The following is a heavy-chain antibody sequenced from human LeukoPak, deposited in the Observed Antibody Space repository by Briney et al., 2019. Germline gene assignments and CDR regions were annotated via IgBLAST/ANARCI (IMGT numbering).Heavy chain of an antibody. CDR2: ISYDGSNK. CDR3: ARGPSYSSWYTEYYYGMDV. V-gene: IGHV3-30*04. Sequence: GGSLRLSCAASGFTFSSYAMHWVRQAPGKGLEWVAVISYDGSNKYYADSVKGRFTISRDNSKNTLYLQTNSLRAEDTAVYYCARGPSYSSWYTEYYYGMDVWGKGTTVTVSS. D-gene: IGHD6-13*01. CDR1: GFTFSSYA. J-gene: IGHJ6*04.